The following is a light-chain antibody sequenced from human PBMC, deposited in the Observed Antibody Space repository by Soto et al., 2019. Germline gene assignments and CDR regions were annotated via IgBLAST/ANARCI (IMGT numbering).Light chain of an antibody. CDR2: YAS. Sequence: SYELTQPPSVSVAPGKTARITCGGNNIGSKDLHWYQQKPGQAPVLVIFYASDRPSGIRERFSASNSGNTSTLTISRVEAGDEADYYCQVWDTTSDHPVFGGGTKLTVL. CDR3: QVWDTTSDHPV. V-gene: IGLV3-21*04. J-gene: IGLJ2*01. CDR1: NIGSKD.